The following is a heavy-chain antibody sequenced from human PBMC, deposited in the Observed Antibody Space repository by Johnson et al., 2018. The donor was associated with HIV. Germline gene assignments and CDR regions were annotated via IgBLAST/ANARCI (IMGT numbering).Heavy chain of an antibody. CDR3: ARANWPGSAFDI. Sequence: VQLVESGGGLVQPGGSLRLSCAASGFTFSSYDMHWVRQGTGKGLECVSAIGTAGDTYYPGSVKGRFTISRENAKNSLYLQMNSLRAGDTAMYYCARANWPGSAFDIWGQGTMVIVSS. CDR1: GFTFSSYD. V-gene: IGHV3-13*01. J-gene: IGHJ3*02. CDR2: IGTAGDT. D-gene: IGHD1-1*01.